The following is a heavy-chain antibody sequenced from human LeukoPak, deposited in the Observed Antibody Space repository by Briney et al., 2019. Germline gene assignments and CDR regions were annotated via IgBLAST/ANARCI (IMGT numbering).Heavy chain of an antibody. J-gene: IGHJ4*02. V-gene: IGHV1-69*13. CDR3: ARGVYGSSGFSFDY. Sequence: VASVKVSCKASGGTFSSYAISWVRQAPGQGLEWMGGIIPIFGTANYAQKFQGRVTITADESTSTAYMELSNLRSEDTAVYYCARGVYGSSGFSFDYWGQGTLVTVSS. CDR2: IIPIFGTA. D-gene: IGHD6-19*01. CDR1: GGTFSSYA.